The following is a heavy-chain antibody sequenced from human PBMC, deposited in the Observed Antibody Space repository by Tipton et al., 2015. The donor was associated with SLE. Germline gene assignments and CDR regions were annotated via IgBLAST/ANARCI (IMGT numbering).Heavy chain of an antibody. CDR1: GGSMSSYY. V-gene: IGHV4-4*07. CDR3: AREYDFWSGLDY. J-gene: IGHJ4*02. Sequence: TLSLTCTVSGGSMSSYYWSWIRQPPGKGLEWIGRIYTSGSTNYNPSLKSRVTMSVDTSKNQFSLKLSSVTAADTAVYYCAREYDFWSGLDYWGQGTLVTVSS. D-gene: IGHD3-3*01. CDR2: IYTSGST.